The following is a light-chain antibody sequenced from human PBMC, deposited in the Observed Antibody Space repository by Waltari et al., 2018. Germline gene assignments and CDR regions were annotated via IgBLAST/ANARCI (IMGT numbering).Light chain of an antibody. CDR2: KNN. Sequence: QSVLTQPPSASGTPGQKVPISCNGSSPNIGSNYVYWYQQFPGTAPKLLIFKNNQRPSGVPDRFSDSKSGTSASLAINGLRSEDEADYYCAAWDDSLSGLVLGGGTKVTVL. V-gene: IGLV1-47*01. J-gene: IGLJ3*02. CDR3: AAWDDSLSGLV. CDR1: SPNIGSNY.